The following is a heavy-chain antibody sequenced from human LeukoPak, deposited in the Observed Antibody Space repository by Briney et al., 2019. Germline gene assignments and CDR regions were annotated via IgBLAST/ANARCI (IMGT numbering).Heavy chain of an antibody. CDR3: AKDGSMVLDY. CDR2: ISYDGSNK. J-gene: IGHJ4*02. Sequence: PGGSLRLSCAASGFTFSSYGMHWVRQAPGKGLEWVAVISYDGSNKYYADSVKGRFTISRDNSKNTLYLQMNSLRAEDTAVYYCAKDGSMVLDYWGQGTLVTVSS. D-gene: IGHD3-10*01. CDR1: GFTFSSYG. V-gene: IGHV3-30*18.